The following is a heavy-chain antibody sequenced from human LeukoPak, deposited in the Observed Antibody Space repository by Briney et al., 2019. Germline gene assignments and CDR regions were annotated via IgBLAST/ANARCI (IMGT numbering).Heavy chain of an antibody. CDR3: ARPRGRFWVGWYRNGMDV. CDR1: GGSFSGYY. CDR2: INHSGST. Sequence: SETLSLTCAVYGGSFSGYYWSWIRQPPGKGLEWIGEINHSGSTNYNPSLKSRVTISVDTSKNQFSLKLSSVTAADTAVYYCARPRGRFWVGWYRNGMDVWGQGTTVTVSS. J-gene: IGHJ6*02. V-gene: IGHV4-34*01. D-gene: IGHD3-3*01.